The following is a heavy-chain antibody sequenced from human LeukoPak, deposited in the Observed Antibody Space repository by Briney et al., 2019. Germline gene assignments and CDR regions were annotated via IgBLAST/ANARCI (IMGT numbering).Heavy chain of an antibody. Sequence: SETLSLTCTVSGDSINSFYWSWIRQPAGKGLEWIGRIYTSGSTNYSPSLKSRVTMSVDKSKNQFSLKLSSVTAADTAVYYCASGREQLQHFDYWGQGTLVTVSS. V-gene: IGHV4-4*07. J-gene: IGHJ4*02. CDR2: IYTSGST. CDR1: GDSINSFY. CDR3: ASGREQLQHFDY. D-gene: IGHD1-26*01.